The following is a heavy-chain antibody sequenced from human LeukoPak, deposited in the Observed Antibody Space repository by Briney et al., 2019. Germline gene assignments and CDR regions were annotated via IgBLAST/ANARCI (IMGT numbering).Heavy chain of an antibody. CDR3: ARDRSGSSSWSPFDY. D-gene: IGHD6-13*01. Sequence: GGSLRLSCAASGFSFSSYAISWVRQAPGQGLEWMGGIIPIFGTANYAQKFQGRVTITADESTSTAYMELSSLRSEDTAVYYCARDRSGSSSWSPFDYWGQGTLVTVSS. J-gene: IGHJ4*02. CDR1: GFSFSSYA. V-gene: IGHV1-69*01. CDR2: IIPIFGTA.